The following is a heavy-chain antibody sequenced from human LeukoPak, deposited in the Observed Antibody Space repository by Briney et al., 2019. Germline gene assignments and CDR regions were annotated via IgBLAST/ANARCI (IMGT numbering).Heavy chain of an antibody. D-gene: IGHD2-21*02. CDR3: AKGESWQPLQACDY. J-gene: IGHJ4*02. CDR2: ISDRGGNT. V-gene: IGHV3-23*01. CDR1: GFTFNAYV. Sequence: PGGSLRLSCVASGFTFNAYVMSWVRQAPGKGLEWVSGISDRGGNTYYADSVKGRFTISRDNSKNTLYLQMNSLRAEDTAVYYCAKGESWQPLQACDYWGQGTLVTVSS.